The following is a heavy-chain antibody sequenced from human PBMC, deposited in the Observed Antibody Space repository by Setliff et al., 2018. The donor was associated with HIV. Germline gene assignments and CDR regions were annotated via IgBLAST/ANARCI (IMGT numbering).Heavy chain of an antibody. CDR2: INHTGNT. CDR3: ARGKGGLVGPAVIDY. Sequence: SETLSLTCAVYGGSFSGYHWNWIRQFPGKGLEWIGEINHTGNTQYNPSLKSRVKMSEETSKNQFSLKLKSVTAADTAIYFCARGKGGLVGPAVIDYWGPGTLVTVSS. D-gene: IGHD5-12*01. J-gene: IGHJ4*02. V-gene: IGHV4-34*01. CDR1: GGSFSGYH.